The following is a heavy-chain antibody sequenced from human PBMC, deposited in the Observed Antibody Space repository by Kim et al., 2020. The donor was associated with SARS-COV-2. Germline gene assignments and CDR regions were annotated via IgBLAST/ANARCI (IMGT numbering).Heavy chain of an antibody. CDR3: ARDRFPDIVVVPGPPGN. J-gene: IGHJ4*02. V-gene: IGHV3-33*01. Sequence: GGSLRLSCAASGFTFSSYGMHWVRQAPGKGLEWVAVIWYDGSNKYYADSVKGRFTISRDNSKNTLYLQMNSLRAEDTAVYYCARDRFPDIVVVPGPPGNWGQGTLVTVSS. CDR2: IWYDGSNK. CDR1: GFTFSSYG. D-gene: IGHD2-2*01.